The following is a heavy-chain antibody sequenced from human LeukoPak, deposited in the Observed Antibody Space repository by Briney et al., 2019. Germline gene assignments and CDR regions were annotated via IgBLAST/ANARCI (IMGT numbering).Heavy chain of an antibody. J-gene: IGHJ4*02. CDR1: GDSDNSYY. Sequence: SETLSLTCTVYGDSDNSYYWSWIRRPPGKGLEWIGYIYHSGSTNYNPSLKSRVTISIDMSKNQFSLKLTSVTAADTAVYYCARYGVGTSQSRPFDYWGQGTLVTVSS. V-gene: IGHV4-59*02. D-gene: IGHD3-10*01. CDR2: IYHSGST. CDR3: ARYGVGTSQSRPFDY.